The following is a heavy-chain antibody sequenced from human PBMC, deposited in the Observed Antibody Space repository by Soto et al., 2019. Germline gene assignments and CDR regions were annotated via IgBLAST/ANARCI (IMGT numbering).Heavy chain of an antibody. V-gene: IGHV1-46*01. CDR3: ARRTVGVNYFDY. CDR1: GYTFISYY. Sequence: ASVKVSCKTSGYTFISYYVHWVRQAPGQGLEWMGIINPSAGSTSYAQKFRGRVTMTSDTSTSTVYMELSSLRSEDTAVYYCARRTVGVNYFDYWGQGTLVTVSS. J-gene: IGHJ4*02. D-gene: IGHD1-26*01. CDR2: INPSAGST.